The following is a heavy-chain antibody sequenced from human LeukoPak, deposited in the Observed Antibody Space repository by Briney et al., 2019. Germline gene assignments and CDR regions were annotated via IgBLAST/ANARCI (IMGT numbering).Heavy chain of an antibody. CDR1: FNHYA. V-gene: IGHV3-33*06. Sequence: FNHYAKPLVPPAPGKGLEWVAVLWSDGTNQYYADSVKGRFTISRDNSKKTVYLQMNSLRAEDTAVYFCAKDAQRGFDYSNSLENWGQGTLVTVSS. CDR2: LWSDGTNQ. J-gene: IGHJ4*02. CDR3: AKDAQRGFDYSNSLEN. D-gene: IGHD4-11*01.